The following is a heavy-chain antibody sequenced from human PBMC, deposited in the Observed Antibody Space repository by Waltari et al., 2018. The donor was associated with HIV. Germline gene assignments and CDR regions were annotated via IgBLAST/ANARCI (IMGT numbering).Heavy chain of an antibody. CDR3: AKDIGEGSLTGSSYYYGMDV. Sequence: EVQLVESGGGLVQPGRSLRLSCAASGFTFDDYAMHWVRQAPGKGLEWVSGISWNSGSIGYADSVKGRFTISRDNAKNSLYLQMNSLRAEDTALYYCAKDIGEGSLTGSSYYYGMDVWGQGTTVTVSS. CDR1: GFTFDDYA. D-gene: IGHD3-9*01. CDR2: ISWNSGSI. V-gene: IGHV3-9*01. J-gene: IGHJ6*02.